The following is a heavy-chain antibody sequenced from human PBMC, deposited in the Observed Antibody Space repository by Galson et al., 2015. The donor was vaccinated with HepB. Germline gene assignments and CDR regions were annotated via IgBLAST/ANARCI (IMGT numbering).Heavy chain of an antibody. CDR3: ARDYSGVLILAYFDY. CDR2: TDPGNGNT. D-gene: IGHD3-3*01. J-gene: IGHJ4*02. CDR1: GYSFTSNT. Sequence: QSGAEVKKPGESLKVSCKASGYSFTSNTIHWVRQAPGQRLEWMGWTDPGNGNTKYSQKFQGRVTITSDTSATTAYMELSSLRSEDTAVYYCARDYSGVLILAYFDYWGQGTLVTVSS. V-gene: IGHV1-3*01.